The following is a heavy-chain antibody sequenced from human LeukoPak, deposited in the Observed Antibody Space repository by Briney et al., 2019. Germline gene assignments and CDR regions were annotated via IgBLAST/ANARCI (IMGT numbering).Heavy chain of an antibody. V-gene: IGHV4-39*07. CDR2: IYYSGTT. J-gene: IGHJ4*02. CDR3: ARGGYCGGDCYFYY. Sequence: SETLSLTCTVSGGSISSSPYYWGRIRQPPGKGLEWIGSIYYSGTTNYNPSLKSRVTISVDTSKNQFSLKLSSVTAADTAVYYCARGGYCGGDCYFYYWGQGTLVTVSS. CDR1: GGSISSSPYY. D-gene: IGHD2-21*02.